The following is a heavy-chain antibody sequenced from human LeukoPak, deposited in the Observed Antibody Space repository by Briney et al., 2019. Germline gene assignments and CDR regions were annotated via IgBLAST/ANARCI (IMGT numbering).Heavy chain of an antibody. CDR2: IYHSGST. J-gene: IGHJ5*02. CDR3: ARDKEWELLYNWFDP. CDR1: GYSISSGYY. V-gene: IGHV4-38-2*02. Sequence: SETLSLTCTVSGYSISSGYYWGWIRQPPGKGLEWIGSIYHSGSTYYSPSLKSRVTISVDTSKNQFSLKLSSVTAADTAVYYCARDKEWELLYNWFDPWGQGTLVTVSS. D-gene: IGHD1-26*01.